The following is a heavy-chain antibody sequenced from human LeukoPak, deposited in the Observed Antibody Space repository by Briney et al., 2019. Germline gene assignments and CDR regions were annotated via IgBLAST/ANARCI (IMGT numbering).Heavy chain of an antibody. Sequence: SETLSLTCIVSGASISSSSYYWGWIRQPAGKGLEWIGHIYTSGSTNYNPSLKSRVTISVDTSKKQVSLKLSSVTAADTAVYYCASPSIAARPHYYYYYMDVWGKGTTVTVSS. CDR3: ASPSIAARPHYYYYYMDV. CDR2: IYTSGST. J-gene: IGHJ6*03. V-gene: IGHV4-61*09. CDR1: GASISSSSYY. D-gene: IGHD6-6*01.